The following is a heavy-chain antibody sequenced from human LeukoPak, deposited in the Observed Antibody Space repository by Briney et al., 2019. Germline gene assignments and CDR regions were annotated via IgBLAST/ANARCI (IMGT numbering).Heavy chain of an antibody. V-gene: IGHV1-18*01. D-gene: IGHD1-26*01. J-gene: IGHJ6*03. CDR2: ISAYNGNT. CDR1: GYTFTSYG. CDR3: ARPSGSYRGYYHYYMDV. Sequence: ASVKVSCKASGYTFTSYGISWVRQAPGQGLEWMGWISAYNGNTNYAQKLQGRVTMTTDTSTSTAYMELRSLRSDDTAVYYCARPSGSYRGYYHYYMDVWGKGTTVTVSS.